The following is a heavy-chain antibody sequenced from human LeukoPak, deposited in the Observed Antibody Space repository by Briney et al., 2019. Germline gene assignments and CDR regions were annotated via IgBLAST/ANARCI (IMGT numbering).Heavy chain of an antibody. D-gene: IGHD7-27*01. CDR3: ARDHDWGVDY. Sequence: GSSVNVSFKASGFIYTEHYMHWVRQARGQGLDGMGWINGKRGDTNYAHNFQDRVTMTRDTSTSTVYMELSKLTVYDTAVYYCARDHDWGVDYWGQGTLVTVSS. CDR2: INGKRGDT. V-gene: IGHV1-2*02. J-gene: IGHJ4*02. CDR1: GFIYTEHY.